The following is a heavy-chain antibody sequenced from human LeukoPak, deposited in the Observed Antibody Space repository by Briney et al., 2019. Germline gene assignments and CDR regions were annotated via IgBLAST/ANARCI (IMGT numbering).Heavy chain of an antibody. Sequence: SETQSLTCTVSGGSISSGDYYWSWIRQPPGKGLEWIGYIYYSGSTYYNPSLKSRVTISVDTSKNKCYLKLSSVTDADTAVYYCATLRRARSGWYRAEYFQHWGQGTLVSVSS. CDR1: GGSISSGDYY. CDR2: IYYSGST. V-gene: IGHV4-30-4*01. CDR3: ATLRRARSGWYRAEYFQH. J-gene: IGHJ1*01. D-gene: IGHD6-19*01.